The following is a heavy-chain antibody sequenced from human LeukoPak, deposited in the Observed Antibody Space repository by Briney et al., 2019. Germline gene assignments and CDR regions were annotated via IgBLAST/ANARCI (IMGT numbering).Heavy chain of an antibody. Sequence: PGGSLSLSCAASGFTFSSYAMSWVRQAPGKGLDWVSVIGASGADTYYSDSAKGRFTVSRDDSKDTLFLHMSSLRAEDTAVYFCATRPRDSSGYYLGAFDGWGQGTTVTVSS. CDR3: ATRPRDSSGYYLGAFDG. J-gene: IGHJ3*01. CDR2: IGASGADT. D-gene: IGHD3-22*01. CDR1: GFTFSSYA. V-gene: IGHV3-23*01.